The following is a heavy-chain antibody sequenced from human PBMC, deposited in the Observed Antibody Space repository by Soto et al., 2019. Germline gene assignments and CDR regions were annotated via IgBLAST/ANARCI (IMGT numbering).Heavy chain of an antibody. V-gene: IGHV1-18*04. CDR3: ASDGLSYETLVVRPYGMDV. CDR2: ISAYNGNT. D-gene: IGHD3-9*01. Sequence: ASVKVSCKASGYTFTSHGITWVRQAPGQGLEWMGWISAYNGNTNYAQKLQGRVTMTTDTSTSSAYMELRSLRSDDTAVYYCASDGLSYETLVVRPYGMDVWGQGTKVTVSS. J-gene: IGHJ6*02. CDR1: GYTFTSHG.